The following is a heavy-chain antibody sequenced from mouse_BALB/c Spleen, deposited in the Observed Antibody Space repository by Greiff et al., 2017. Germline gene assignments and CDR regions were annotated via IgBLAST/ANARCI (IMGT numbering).Heavy chain of an antibody. Sequence: VQLQQSGPELVKPGASVKISCKASGYTFTDYNMHWVKQSHGKSLEWIGYIYPYNGGTGYNQKFKSKATLTVDNSSSTAYMELRSLTSEDSAVYYCARWAYGPYAMDYWGQGTSVTVSS. D-gene: IGHD1-2*01. CDR2: IYPYNGGT. CDR1: GYTFTDYN. CDR3: ARWAYGPYAMDY. J-gene: IGHJ4*01. V-gene: IGHV1S29*02.